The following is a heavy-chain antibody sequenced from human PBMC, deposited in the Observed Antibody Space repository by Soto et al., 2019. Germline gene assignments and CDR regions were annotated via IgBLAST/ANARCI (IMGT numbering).Heavy chain of an antibody. D-gene: IGHD6-6*01. CDR1: GGSISSYY. J-gene: IGHJ4*02. CDR3: ARVYSSSAEIDY. Sequence: SETLSLTCTVSGGSISSYYWSWIRQPPGKGLEWIGYIYYSGSTNYNPSLKSRVTISVDTPKNQFSLKLSSVTAADTAVYYCARVYSSSAEIDYWGQGTLVTVSS. CDR2: IYYSGST. V-gene: IGHV4-59*01.